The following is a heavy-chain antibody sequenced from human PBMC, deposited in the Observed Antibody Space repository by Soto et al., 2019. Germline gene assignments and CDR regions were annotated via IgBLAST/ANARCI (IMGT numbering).Heavy chain of an antibody. CDR2: IVVGSGNT. J-gene: IGHJ4*02. D-gene: IGHD3-16*02. CDR1: GFTFTSSA. CDR3: AAGVRLGELSHFDY. V-gene: IGHV1-58*01. Sequence: SVKVSCKASGFTFTSSAVQWVRQARGQRLEWIGWIVVGSGNTNYAQKFQERVTITRDMSTSTAYMELSSLRSEDTVVYYCAAGVRLGELSHFDYWGQGTLVTVSS.